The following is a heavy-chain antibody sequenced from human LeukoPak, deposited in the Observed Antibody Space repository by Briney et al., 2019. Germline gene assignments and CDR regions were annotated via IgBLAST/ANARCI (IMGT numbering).Heavy chain of an antibody. CDR1: GFTFSSYG. J-gene: IGHJ4*01. Sequence: GGSLRLSCAASGFTFSSYGMHWVRQAPGKGLEWVAVISYDGSNKYYADSVKGRFTISRDNSKNALYLQMNSLRAEDTAVYYCAKDLAVVVPAAIILLFDYWGQ. D-gene: IGHD2-2*01. V-gene: IGHV3-30*18. CDR3: AKDLAVVVPAAIILLFDY. CDR2: ISYDGSNK.